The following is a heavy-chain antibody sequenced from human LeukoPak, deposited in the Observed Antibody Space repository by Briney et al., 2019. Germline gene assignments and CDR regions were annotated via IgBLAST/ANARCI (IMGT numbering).Heavy chain of an antibody. D-gene: IGHD2-2*01. CDR1: GFTFSNVW. V-gene: IGHV3-53*01. J-gene: IGHJ4*02. Sequence: GGSLRLSCAASGFTFSNVWMSWVRQAPGKGLAWVSVIYSGGTTYYADSVKGRFTISRDNSKNTLYLQMNSLRAEDTAVYYCARDSEVCSSSTCYRVSDWGQGTLVTVSS. CDR2: IYSGGTT. CDR3: ARDSEVCSSSTCYRVSD.